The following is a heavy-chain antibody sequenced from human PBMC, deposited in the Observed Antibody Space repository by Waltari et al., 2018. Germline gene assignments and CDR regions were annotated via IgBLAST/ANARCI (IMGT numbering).Heavy chain of an antibody. V-gene: IGHV3-23*01. J-gene: IGHJ4*02. D-gene: IGHD1-1*01. CDR2: VGSGGST. Sequence: EVQLLESGGGLVQPGGSLRLSCAASAFTFSSYAMRWVRRAPGKGRGWVATVGSGGSTYYADSVKGRFTISKDSPQNTLYLQMSSLRAEDTAVYYCARGSGYFFDYWGQGTLVTVSS. CDR1: AFTFSSYA. CDR3: ARGSGYFFDY.